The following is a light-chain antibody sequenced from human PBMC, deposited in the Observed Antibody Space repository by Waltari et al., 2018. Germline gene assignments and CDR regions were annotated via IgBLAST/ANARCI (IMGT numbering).Light chain of an antibody. V-gene: IGKV1-9*01. CDR2: AAS. Sequence: DIQLTPSPSFLSASVGDRVTITCRASQGISSYLTWFQQKPGKAPKLLISAASTLQSGVPSRVSGSGSGTEFTLTISSLQPEDSATYYCHQVNGYPLTFGGGTKVEIK. J-gene: IGKJ4*01. CDR3: HQVNGYPLT. CDR1: QGISSY.